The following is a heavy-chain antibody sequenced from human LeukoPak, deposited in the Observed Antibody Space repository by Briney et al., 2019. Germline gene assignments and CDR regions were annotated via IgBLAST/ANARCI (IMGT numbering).Heavy chain of an antibody. CDR3: ARGIRYCSGGSCYSYFDY. J-gene: IGHJ4*02. CDR1: GYTFTSYY. Sequence: GASVKVSCKASGYTFTSYYMHWVRQAPGQGLEWMGIINPSGGSTSYAQKFQGRVAMTRDMSTSTVYMELSSLRSEDTAVYYCARGIRYCSGGSCYSYFDYWGQGTLVTVSS. D-gene: IGHD2-15*01. CDR2: INPSGGST. V-gene: IGHV1-46*01.